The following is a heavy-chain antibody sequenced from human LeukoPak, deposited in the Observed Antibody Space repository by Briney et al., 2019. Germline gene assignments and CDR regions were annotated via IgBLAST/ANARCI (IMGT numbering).Heavy chain of an antibody. D-gene: IGHD3-9*01. Sequence: PGGSLRLSCAASGFTFSSYAMSWVRQAPGKGLEWVSAISGSGGGTYYADSVKGRFTISRDNSKNTLYLQMNSLRAEDTAVYYCARGKYYDILTGPIGHFDYWGQGTLVTVSS. CDR2: ISGSGGGT. CDR1: GFTFSSYA. CDR3: ARGKYYDILTGPIGHFDY. V-gene: IGHV3-23*01. J-gene: IGHJ4*02.